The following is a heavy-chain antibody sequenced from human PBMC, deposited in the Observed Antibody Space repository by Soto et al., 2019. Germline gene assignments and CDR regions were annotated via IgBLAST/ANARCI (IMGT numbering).Heavy chain of an antibody. CDR3: ARGDDYVPFDY. Sequence: EVQLVESGGGLVQPGGSLRLSCAASGFIFSAYPMHWVRQAPGKGLEYVSAIRTNGGSTYYPNSVKGRFTISRDNSKNTLYLQMGSLRAEDMAIYYCARGDDYVPFDYWGQGTVVTVSS. CDR1: GFIFSAYP. J-gene: IGHJ4*02. V-gene: IGHV3-64*01. CDR2: IRTNGGST. D-gene: IGHD4-17*01.